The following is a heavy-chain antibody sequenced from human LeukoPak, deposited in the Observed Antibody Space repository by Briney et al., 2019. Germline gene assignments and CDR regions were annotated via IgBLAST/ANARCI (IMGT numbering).Heavy chain of an antibody. CDR2: ISSSGSTI. CDR3: VRGSGYSYGNWFDP. CDR1: GFTFSDYY. V-gene: IGHV3-11*01. Sequence: GGSLRLSCAASGFTFSDYYMSWIRQAPGKGLEWVSYISSSGSTIYYADSVEGRLTISRDNAKNSLYLQMNSLRAEDTAVYYCVRGSGYSYGNWFDPWGQGTLVTVSS. D-gene: IGHD5-18*01. J-gene: IGHJ5*02.